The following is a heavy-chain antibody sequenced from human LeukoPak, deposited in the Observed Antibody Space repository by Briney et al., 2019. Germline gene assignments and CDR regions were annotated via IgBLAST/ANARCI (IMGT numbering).Heavy chain of an antibody. Sequence: PGGSLRLSCAASGFIFSNYWMTCVRQAPGKGVEGVAHIRQDGSERHYVDSVKDRFTISRDNAKNSLDLQMDSLRAEDTAVYYGARDWGSTGYDLYDSWGQGTLVTVSS. CDR3: ARDWGSTGYDLYDS. CDR1: GFIFSNYW. V-gene: IGHV3-7*01. J-gene: IGHJ4*02. CDR2: IRQDGSER. D-gene: IGHD5-12*01.